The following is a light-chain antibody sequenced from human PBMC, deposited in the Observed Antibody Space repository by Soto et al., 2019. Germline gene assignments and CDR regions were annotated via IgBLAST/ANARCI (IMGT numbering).Light chain of an antibody. Sequence: EIVLTQSPGTLSLSPGERATLSCRASQSVSSSHIAWYQQKPGQAPRLLIYGPSSRATGIPDRFSGSGSGTDFTLSISRLEPEDFAVYCCHQFGSSPQTFGHGTKVEIK. CDR1: QSVSSSH. J-gene: IGKJ1*01. CDR3: HQFGSSPQT. CDR2: GPS. V-gene: IGKV3-20*01.